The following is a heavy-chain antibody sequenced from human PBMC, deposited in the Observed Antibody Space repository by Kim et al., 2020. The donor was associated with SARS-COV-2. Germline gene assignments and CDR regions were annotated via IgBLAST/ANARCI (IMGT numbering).Heavy chain of an antibody. CDR1: GYTFTGYY. CDR3: AREPYYDFWSGYSSDYYYGMDV. CDR2: INPNSGGT. V-gene: IGHV1-2*06. Sequence: ASVKVSCKASGYTFTGYYMHWVRQAPGQGLEWMGRINPNSGGTNYAQKFQGRVTMTRDTSISTAYMELSRLRSDDTAVYYCAREPYYDFWSGYSSDYYYGMDVCGQGTTVTVS. D-gene: IGHD3-3*01. J-gene: IGHJ6*02.